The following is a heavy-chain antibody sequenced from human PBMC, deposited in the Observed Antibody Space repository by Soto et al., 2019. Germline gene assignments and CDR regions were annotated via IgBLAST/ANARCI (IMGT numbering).Heavy chain of an antibody. CDR1: GYTFTSYG. D-gene: IGHD6-6*01. Sequence: ASVKVSCKASGYTFTSYGISWVRQAPGQGLEWMGWISAYNGNTNYAQKLQGRVTMTTDTSTSTAYMELRSLRSDNTAVYYCARGPPSGQPPIAARPGADNWFDPWGQGTLVTVSS. CDR3: ARGPPSGQPPIAARPGADNWFDP. V-gene: IGHV1-18*04. J-gene: IGHJ5*02. CDR2: ISAYNGNT.